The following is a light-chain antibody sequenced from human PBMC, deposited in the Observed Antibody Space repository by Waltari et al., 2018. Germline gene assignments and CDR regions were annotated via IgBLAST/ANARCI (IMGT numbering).Light chain of an antibody. J-gene: IGKJ1*01. V-gene: IGKV4-1*01. CDR1: QSVLYNSNNKNY. CDR3: QQYYSIPPWT. CDR2: WAS. Sequence: DIVMTQSPDSLAVSLGERATINCKSRQSVLYNSNNKNYLAWYQQKPGQPPKLLIYWASTRESGVPDRFSGSGSGTDFTLTISSLQAEDVAVYYCQQYYSIPPWTFGQGTKVEIK.